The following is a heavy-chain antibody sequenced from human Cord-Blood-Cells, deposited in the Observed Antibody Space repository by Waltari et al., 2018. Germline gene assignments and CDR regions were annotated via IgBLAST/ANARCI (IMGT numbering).Heavy chain of an antibody. CDR1: GYTFTGYY. J-gene: IGHJ4*02. Sequence: QVQLVQSGAEVKKPGASVKVSCKASGYTFTGYYMHWVRQAPGQGLEWRGRSNPNSGGTNYAQKFQGRVTMTRDTSISTAYMELSRLRSDDTAVYYCARAKRITMVQGVYYFDYWGQGTLVTVSS. V-gene: IGHV1-2*06. CDR2: SNPNSGGT. CDR3: ARAKRITMVQGVYYFDY. D-gene: IGHD3-10*01.